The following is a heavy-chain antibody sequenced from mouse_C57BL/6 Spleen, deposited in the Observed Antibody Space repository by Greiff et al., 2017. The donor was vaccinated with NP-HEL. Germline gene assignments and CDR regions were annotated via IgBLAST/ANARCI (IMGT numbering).Heavy chain of an antibody. CDR3: AILDSCAY. CDR2: INPSSGYT. J-gene: IGHJ3*01. CDR1: GYTFTSYW. D-gene: IGHD2-13*01. Sequence: VQLQQSGAELAKPGASVKLSCKASGYTFTSYWMHWVKQRPGQGLEWIGYINPSSGYTKYNQKFKDQATLTADKSSSTAYMQLSSLTYEDSAVYYCAILDSCAYWGQGTLVTVSA. V-gene: IGHV1-7*01.